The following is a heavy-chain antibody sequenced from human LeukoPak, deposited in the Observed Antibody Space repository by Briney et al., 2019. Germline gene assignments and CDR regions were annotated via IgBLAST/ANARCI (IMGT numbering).Heavy chain of an antibody. CDR2: IYHSGST. CDR1: GGSISSSNW. J-gene: IGHJ4*02. CDR3: ARGPDDYVWGSYRYNGPYFDY. V-gene: IGHV4-4*02. Sequence: SETLSLTCAVSGGSISSSNWWSWVRQPPGQGLEWIGEIYHSGSTNYNPSLKSRVTISVDTSKNQFSLKLSSVTAADTAVYYCARGPDDYVWGSYRYNGPYFDYWGQGTLVTVSS. D-gene: IGHD3-16*02.